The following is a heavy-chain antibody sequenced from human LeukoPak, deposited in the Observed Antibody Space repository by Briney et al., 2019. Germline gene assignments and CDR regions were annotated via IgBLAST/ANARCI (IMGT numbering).Heavy chain of an antibody. Sequence: PGGSLRLSCAASGFTFSGYDMHWVRQATGKGLDWVSAIGTAGDTSYPGSVKGRFTISRENDKNSLYLQMNSLRAGDTAVYYCARGRAGYMDVWGKGNAVTVSS. J-gene: IGHJ6*03. CDR3: ARGRAGYMDV. V-gene: IGHV3-13*01. CDR2: IGTAGDT. CDR1: GFTFSGYD.